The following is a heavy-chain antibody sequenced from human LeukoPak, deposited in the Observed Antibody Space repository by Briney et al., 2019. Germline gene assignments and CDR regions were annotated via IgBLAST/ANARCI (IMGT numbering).Heavy chain of an antibody. Sequence: GGSLRLYCAASGFTFSTYSMNWVRQAPGKGLEWVSSISSSIYIYYADSVQGRFTISRDNANNSLYLQMNSLRPEDTAVYYCATYSSGLDSWGQGTLVTVSS. CDR1: GFTFSTYS. V-gene: IGHV3-21*01. D-gene: IGHD6-19*01. CDR3: ATYSSGLDS. J-gene: IGHJ4*02. CDR2: ISSSIYI.